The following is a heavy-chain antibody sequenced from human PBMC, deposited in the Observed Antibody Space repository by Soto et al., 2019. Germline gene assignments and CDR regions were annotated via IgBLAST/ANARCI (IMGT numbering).Heavy chain of an antibody. V-gene: IGHV1-69*06. Sequence: QVQLVQSGSEVKKPGSSVKVSCKASGGTFSDFTLSWLRQAPVRGLEWMGGIIPMIGATNNAQKLKGRLTITADKSTGTVYMDLNSLRSDDTAVYYCARYWSAGTLYGAFDIWGQGTEVTVSP. CDR3: ARYWSAGTLYGAFDI. D-gene: IGHD2-15*01. J-gene: IGHJ3*02. CDR1: GGTFSDFT. CDR2: IIPMIGAT.